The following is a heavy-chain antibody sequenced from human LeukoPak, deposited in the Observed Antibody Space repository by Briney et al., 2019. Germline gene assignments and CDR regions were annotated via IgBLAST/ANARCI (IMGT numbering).Heavy chain of an antibody. CDR1: GYTFTSYD. Sequence: GASVMVSCKASGYTFTSYDINWVRQATGQGLEWMGWMNPNSGNTGYAQKFQGRVTMTRNTSISTAYMELSSLRSEDTAVYYCAASTRTYCSSTSCYVYYYYGMDVWGQGTTVTVSS. V-gene: IGHV1-8*01. J-gene: IGHJ6*02. D-gene: IGHD2-2*01. CDR2: MNPNSGNT. CDR3: AASTRTYCSSTSCYVYYYYGMDV.